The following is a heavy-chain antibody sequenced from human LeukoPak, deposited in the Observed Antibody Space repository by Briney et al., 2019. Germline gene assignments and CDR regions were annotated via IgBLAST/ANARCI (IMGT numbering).Heavy chain of an antibody. D-gene: IGHD4-17*01. J-gene: IGHJ4*02. Sequence: GRSLRLSCAASGFTFSSYAMHWVRQAPGKGLEWVAVISYDGSNKYYADSVKGRFTISRDNSKNTLYLQMNSLRAEDTAVYYCAKSKPSDGAPFDYWGQGTLVTVSS. V-gene: IGHV3-30-3*02. CDR1: GFTFSSYA. CDR3: AKSKPSDGAPFDY. CDR2: ISYDGSNK.